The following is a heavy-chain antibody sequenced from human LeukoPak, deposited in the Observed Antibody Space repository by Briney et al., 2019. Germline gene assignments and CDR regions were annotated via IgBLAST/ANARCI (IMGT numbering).Heavy chain of an antibody. V-gene: IGHV3-15*01. J-gene: IGHJ4*02. CDR1: GFTFSNAW. D-gene: IGHD2-21*01. CDR3: TTEAGYCGGECYSGY. Sequence: PGGSLRLSCAASGFTFSNAWMSWVRQAPGKGLEWVGRIKSKTDGGTTDYAAPVKGRFTISRDDSKNTLYLQMNNLKTEDTAVYYCTTEAGYCGGECYSGYWGQGNLVTVPS. CDR2: IKSKTDGGTT.